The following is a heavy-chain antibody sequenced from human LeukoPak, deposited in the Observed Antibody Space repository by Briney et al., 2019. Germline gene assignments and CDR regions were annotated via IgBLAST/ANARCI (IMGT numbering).Heavy chain of an antibody. D-gene: IGHD5-12*01. Sequence: VGSLGISCAASGFTSTNYAMNWVRQAPGKGLEWVSVLIGSSGSTDYADSVKGRFTISRDNSKNTVFLQMNSLRAEDTAIYYCAKGAYDYIEIGYFDSWGQGTLVTVSS. CDR2: LIGSSGST. CDR1: GFTSTNYA. V-gene: IGHV3-23*01. J-gene: IGHJ4*02. CDR3: AKGAYDYIEIGYFDS.